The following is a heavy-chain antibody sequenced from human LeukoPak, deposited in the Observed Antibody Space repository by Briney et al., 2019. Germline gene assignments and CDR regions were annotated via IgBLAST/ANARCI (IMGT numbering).Heavy chain of an antibody. CDR3: AKDLLTDFWSGYYRYYFDY. CDR2: ISGSGGGT. J-gene: IGHJ4*02. V-gene: IGHV3-23*01. Sequence: PGGSPRLSCAASGFTFSNFAMTWVRQAPRKGLEWVSVISGSGGGTDYADSVKGRFTISRDSSKNALYLQMDSLRPEDTALYYCAKDLLTDFWSGYYRYYFDYWGQGTLVTVSS. CDR1: GFTFSNFA. D-gene: IGHD3-3*01.